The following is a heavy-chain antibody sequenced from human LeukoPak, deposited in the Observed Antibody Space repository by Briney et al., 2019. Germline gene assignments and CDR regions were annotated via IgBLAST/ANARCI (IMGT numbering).Heavy chain of an antibody. CDR2: ISYDGSNK. CDR3: ARDPLRFLEWSPADY. CDR1: GFTFSSYA. V-gene: IGHV3-30-3*01. J-gene: IGHJ4*02. D-gene: IGHD3-3*01. Sequence: GGSLRLSCAASGFTFSSYAMHWVRQAPGKGLERVAVISYDGSNKYYADSVKGRFTISRDNSKNTLYLQMNSLRAEDTAVYYCARDPLRFLEWSPADYWGQGTLVTVSS.